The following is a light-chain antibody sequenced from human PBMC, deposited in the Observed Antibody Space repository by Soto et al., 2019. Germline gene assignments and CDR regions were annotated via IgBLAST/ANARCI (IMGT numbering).Light chain of an antibody. J-gene: IGKJ5*01. CDR2: GAS. Sequence: DIQMTQSPSTLPASVGDRVTITCRASQTITTYLSWFQQKPGKAPKLLVYGASSLQSGVPSRFSGSGSGTEFTLTISSLQSEDFATYYCQQSYTTPITFGQGTRLE. V-gene: IGKV1-39*01. CDR1: QTITTY. CDR3: QQSYTTPIT.